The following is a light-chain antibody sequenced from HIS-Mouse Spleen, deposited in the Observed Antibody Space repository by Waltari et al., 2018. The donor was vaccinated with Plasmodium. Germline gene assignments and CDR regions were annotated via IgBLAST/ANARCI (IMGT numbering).Light chain of an antibody. CDR1: QSVSSN. Sequence: ELVMTQSPATMSVSPGQRATLSCRASQSVSSNLSWYKQKPGQAPRLLIYGASTRATGIPARFSGSGSGTEFTLTIRSLQSEDFAVYYCQQYNNWSFTFGPGTKVDIK. V-gene: IGKV3-15*01. CDR3: QQYNNWSFT. J-gene: IGKJ3*01. CDR2: GAS.